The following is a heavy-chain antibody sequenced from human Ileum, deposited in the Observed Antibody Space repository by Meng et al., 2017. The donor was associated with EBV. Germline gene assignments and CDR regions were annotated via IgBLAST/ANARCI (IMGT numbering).Heavy chain of an antibody. Sequence: QVHLQESGPGRVKPSGAWCLTWALYGDSVSGSDGWSWVRQPPGKGLEWIGEVYHDGATNYHPSLKSRVTISLDKSKNEVNLHLNSLTAADTAVYFCARSSPIVRGLDYWGQGTLVTVSS. CDR1: GDSVSGSDG. CDR2: VYHDGAT. V-gene: IGHV4-4*02. D-gene: IGHD3-10*01. J-gene: IGHJ4*02. CDR3: ARSSPIVRGLDY.